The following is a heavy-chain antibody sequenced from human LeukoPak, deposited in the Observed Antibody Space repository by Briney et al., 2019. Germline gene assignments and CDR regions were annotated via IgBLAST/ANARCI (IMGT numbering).Heavy chain of an antibody. D-gene: IGHD2-15*01. V-gene: IGHV1-2*02. CDR2: INPNSGGT. Sequence: ASVKVSCKASGYTFTGYYMHWARQAPGQGLEWMGWINPNSGGTNYAQKFQGRVTMTRDTSISTAYMELSRLRSDDTAVYYCARVGLGYCSGGSCSDFDYWGQGTLVTVSS. CDR3: ARVGLGYCSGGSCSDFDY. CDR1: GYTFTGYY. J-gene: IGHJ4*02.